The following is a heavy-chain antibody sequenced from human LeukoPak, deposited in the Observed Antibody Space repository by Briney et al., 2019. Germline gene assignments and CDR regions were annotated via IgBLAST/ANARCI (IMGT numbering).Heavy chain of an antibody. D-gene: IGHD5-24*01. CDR2: INPDGSST. Sequence: GGSLRLSCAASGFKFSNYWMHWVRQAPGKGLVWDSRINPDGSSTSYADSVKGRFTISRDNAKNTLYLQMNTLRAEDTAVYYCAKTQEMATITGGYYWGQGTLVTVSS. CDR1: GFKFSNYW. J-gene: IGHJ4*02. CDR3: AKTQEMATITGGYY. V-gene: IGHV3-74*01.